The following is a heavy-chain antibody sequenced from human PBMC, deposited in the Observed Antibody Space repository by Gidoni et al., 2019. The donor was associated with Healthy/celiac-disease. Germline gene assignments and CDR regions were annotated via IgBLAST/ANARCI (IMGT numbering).Heavy chain of an antibody. V-gene: IGHV3-49*04. CDR2: IRSKAYGGTT. Sequence: EVQPVESGGGLVQPGRSLRLSCTASGFTFGDYAMSWVRQAPGKGLEWVGFIRSKAYGGTTEYAASVKGRFTISRDDSKSIAYLQMNSLKTEDTAVYYCTRDHGDYEVGWFDPWGQGTLVTVSS. D-gene: IGHD4-17*01. CDR3: TRDHGDYEVGWFDP. CDR1: GFTFGDYA. J-gene: IGHJ5*02.